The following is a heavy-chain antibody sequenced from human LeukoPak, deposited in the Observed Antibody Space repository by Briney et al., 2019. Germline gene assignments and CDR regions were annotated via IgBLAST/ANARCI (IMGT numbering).Heavy chain of an antibody. CDR1: GGSISSYY. D-gene: IGHD3-10*01. Sequence: SETLSLTCTVSGGSISSYYWSWIWQPPGKGLEWIGYIYYSGSTNYNPSLKSRVTISVDTSKNQFSLKLSSVTAADTAVYYCARYGAYFDYWGQGTLVTVSS. V-gene: IGHV4-59*01. CDR2: IYYSGST. J-gene: IGHJ4*02. CDR3: ARYGAYFDY.